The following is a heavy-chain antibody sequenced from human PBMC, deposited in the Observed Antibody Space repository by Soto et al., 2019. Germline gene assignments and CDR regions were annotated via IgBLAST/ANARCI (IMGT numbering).Heavy chain of an antibody. CDR3: ARPSSYDP. V-gene: IGHV4-34*01. CDR1: GGSFSGYY. D-gene: IGHD2-2*01. CDR2: INHSGST. Sequence: QVQLQQWGAGLLKPSETLSLTCAVYGGSFSGYYWNWIRQPPGKGLEWIGEINHSGSTKYNPSLKGRLTISIDMSNKAFSVKLPSVTAADWSVYYGARPSSYDPWGQGTLVTVSS. J-gene: IGHJ5*02.